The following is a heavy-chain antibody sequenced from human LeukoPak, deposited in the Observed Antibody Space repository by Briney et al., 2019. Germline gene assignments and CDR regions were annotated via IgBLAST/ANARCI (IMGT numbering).Heavy chain of an antibody. J-gene: IGHJ4*02. CDR1: GFTFSSYA. CDR2: ISGSGGST. V-gene: IGHV3-23*01. Sequence: PGGSLRLSCAASGFTFSSYAMSWVRQAPGKGLEWVSAISGSGGSTYYADSVKGRFTTSRDNSKNTLYLQMNSLRAEDTAVYYCAKVNTSGYAIDYWGQGTLVTVSS. D-gene: IGHD3-3*01. CDR3: AKVNTSGYAIDY.